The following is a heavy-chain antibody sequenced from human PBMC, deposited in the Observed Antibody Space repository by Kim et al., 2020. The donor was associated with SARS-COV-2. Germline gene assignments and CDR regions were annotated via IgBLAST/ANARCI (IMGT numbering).Heavy chain of an antibody. V-gene: IGHV4-34*13. CDR3: ARGTRGSYPDF. J-gene: IGHJ4*02. Sequence: NYNPSLQSRVTISVDTSKNQFSLNLTSVTAADTAMYYCARGTRGSYPDFWGQGALVTVSS. D-gene: IGHD1-26*01.